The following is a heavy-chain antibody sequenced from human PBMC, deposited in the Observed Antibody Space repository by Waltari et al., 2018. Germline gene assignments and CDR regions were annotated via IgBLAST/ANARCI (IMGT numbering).Heavy chain of an antibody. J-gene: IGHJ4*02. CDR2: ISHDGNNK. V-gene: IGHV3-30*18. Sequence: QLVESGGGVVQPGRSLRLSCVASGFTFSNCNMHWARQAPGRGWELVGIISHDGNNKDYADSVKSRFTVSRDNSQNTLYLQINNLRADDTAVYYCVKYSGFDYFFDFWGQGTPVTVSS. D-gene: IGHD5-12*01. CDR3: VKYSGFDYFFDF. CDR1: GFTFSNCN.